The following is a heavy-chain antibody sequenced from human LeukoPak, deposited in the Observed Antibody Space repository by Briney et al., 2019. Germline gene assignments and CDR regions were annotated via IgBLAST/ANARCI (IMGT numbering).Heavy chain of an antibody. Sequence: SGTLSLTCAVSGGSISSSNWWSWVRQPPGKGLEWIGEIYHSGSTYYNPSLKSRVTISVDTSKNQFSLKLSSVTAADTAVYYCARGGVGANIGYWGQGTLVTVSS. CDR2: IYHSGST. V-gene: IGHV4-4*02. J-gene: IGHJ4*02. D-gene: IGHD1-26*01. CDR3: ARGGVGANIGY. CDR1: GGSISSSNW.